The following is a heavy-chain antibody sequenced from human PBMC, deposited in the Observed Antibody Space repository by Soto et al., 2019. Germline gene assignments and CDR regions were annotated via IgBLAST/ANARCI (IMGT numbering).Heavy chain of an antibody. CDR1: GYTFTSYG. CDR2: ISAYNGNT. CDR3: ARTLSCTNGVCPKPAYYYYGMDV. J-gene: IGHJ6*02. Sequence: ASVKVSCKASGYTFTSYGISWVRQAPGQGLEWMGWISAYNGNTNYAQKLQGRVTMTTDTSTSTAYMELRSLRSDDTAVYYCARTLSCTNGVCPKPAYYYYGMDVWGQGTTVTVSS. D-gene: IGHD2-8*01. V-gene: IGHV1-18*01.